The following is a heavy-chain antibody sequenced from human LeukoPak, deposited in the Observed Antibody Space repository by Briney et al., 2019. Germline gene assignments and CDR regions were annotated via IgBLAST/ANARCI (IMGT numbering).Heavy chain of an antibody. V-gene: IGHV4-59*01. CDR3: ASSGSRGWFDY. Sequence: SETLSLTCTVSGGSISSYYWSWIRQPPGKGLEWIGYIYYSGSTNYNPSLKSRVTISVDTSKNQFSLKLSSVTAADTAVYYCASSGSRGWFDYWGQGTLATVSS. D-gene: IGHD1-26*01. CDR1: GGSISSYY. J-gene: IGHJ4*02. CDR2: IYYSGST.